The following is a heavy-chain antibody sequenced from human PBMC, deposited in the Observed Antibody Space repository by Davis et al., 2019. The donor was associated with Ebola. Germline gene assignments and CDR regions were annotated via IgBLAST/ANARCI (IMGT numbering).Heavy chain of an antibody. D-gene: IGHD3-22*01. CDR1: GYTFTSYG. V-gene: IGHV1-3*01. CDR3: ARDLLVVVVTPGALDY. Sequence: ASVKVSCKASGYTFTSYGISWVRQAPGQRLEWMGWINAGNGNTKYSQKFQGRVTITRDTSASTAYMELSSLRSEDTAVYYCARDLLVVVVTPGALDYWGQGTLVTVSS. CDR2: INAGNGNT. J-gene: IGHJ4*02.